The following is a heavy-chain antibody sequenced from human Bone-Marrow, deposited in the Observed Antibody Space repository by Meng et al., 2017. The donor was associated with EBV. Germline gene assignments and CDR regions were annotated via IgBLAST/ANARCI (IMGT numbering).Heavy chain of an antibody. D-gene: IGHD4-23*01. Sequence: HVRPSEAGPATGEPSGSLSLTCAVSGGSISSSNWWSWVRQPPGKGLEWIGEIYHSGSTNYNPSLKSRVTISVDKSKNQFSLKLRSVTAADTAVYYCASLPDYGGNSGDYWGQGTLVTVSS. CDR3: ASLPDYGGNSGDY. CDR1: GGSISSSNW. J-gene: IGHJ4*02. V-gene: IGHV4-4*02. CDR2: IYHSGST.